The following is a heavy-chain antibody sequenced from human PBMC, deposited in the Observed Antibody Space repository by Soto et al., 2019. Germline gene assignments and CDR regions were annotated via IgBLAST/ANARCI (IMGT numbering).Heavy chain of an antibody. CDR3: ARGMTPPGARAWYYFDS. D-gene: IGHD2-8*02. CDR2: LSLSGTP. Sequence: TSATLFFTSTASVASSSRRCFWSCIRQTDWKGLEWIGRLSLSGTPTYTPPLRSRVTMSADVSKNQFSLRLTSVTAADTALSYCARGMTPPGARAWYYFDSWGQGTLVTVSS. V-gene: IGHV4-4*07. CDR1: VASSSRRCF. J-gene: IGHJ4*02.